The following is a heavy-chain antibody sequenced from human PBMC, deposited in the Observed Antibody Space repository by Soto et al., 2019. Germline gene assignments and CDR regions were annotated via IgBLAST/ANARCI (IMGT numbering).Heavy chain of an antibody. CDR2: INGGAGDT. CDR3: ARSPPRMAAETQRDP. V-gene: IGHV1-3*01. D-gene: IGHD1-1*01. J-gene: IGHJ5*02. Sequence: QVQLVQSGAEVRKPGDSVKISCKASGYTFTSYAIHWLSQAPGQRLEWMGWINGGAGDTRYSVNFQRRVTFTRDTAATTAFMDLISLSSADTAVYYCARSPPRMAAETQRDPLGQGTLVNVSS. CDR1: GYTFTSYA.